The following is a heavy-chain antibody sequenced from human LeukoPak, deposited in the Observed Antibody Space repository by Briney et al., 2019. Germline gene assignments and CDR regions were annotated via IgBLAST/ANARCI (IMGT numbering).Heavy chain of an antibody. J-gene: IGHJ4*02. CDR1: GFTFSDYY. Sequence: PGGSLRLSCAASGFTFSDYYMSWIRQAPGKGLEWVSYISSSGSTIYYADSVKGRFTISRDNAKNSLFLQMNSLRAGDTAVYYCARDIHTVTSGREYWGQGTLVTVSS. CDR3: ARDIHTVTSGREY. D-gene: IGHD4-17*01. CDR2: ISSSGSTI. V-gene: IGHV3-11*01.